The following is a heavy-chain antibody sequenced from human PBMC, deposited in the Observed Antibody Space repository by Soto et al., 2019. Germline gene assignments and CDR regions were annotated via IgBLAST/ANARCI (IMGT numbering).Heavy chain of an antibody. Sequence: QVQLVQSGAEVKKPGASVKVSCKASGYTFTSYGISWVRQAPGQGLEWMGWITPFNDKTNYAQEFQGRITLTADTSTITAYMELKSLRYDDTAVYYCARIGRLRWFDPWGQGTQVTVSS. CDR3: ARIGRLRWFDP. CDR1: GYTFTSYG. V-gene: IGHV1-18*01. J-gene: IGHJ5*02. CDR2: ITPFNDKT. D-gene: IGHD3-3*01.